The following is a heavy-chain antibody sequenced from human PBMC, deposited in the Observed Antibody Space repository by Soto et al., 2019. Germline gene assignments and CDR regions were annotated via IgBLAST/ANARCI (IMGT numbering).Heavy chain of an antibody. CDR1: GGSVSSGSYY. J-gene: IGHJ5*02. V-gene: IGHV4-61*01. Sequence: QVQLQESGPGLVKPSETLSLTCTVSGGSVSSGSYYWSWIRQPPGKGLEWIGYIYYSGSTNYNPCLNSRVTISVDTSKNQSSLKLSSVTAADTAVYYCARILRQIHDFWSGSEVGNWFDPWGQGTLVTVSS. CDR3: ARILRQIHDFWSGSEVGNWFDP. CDR2: IYYSGST. D-gene: IGHD3-3*01.